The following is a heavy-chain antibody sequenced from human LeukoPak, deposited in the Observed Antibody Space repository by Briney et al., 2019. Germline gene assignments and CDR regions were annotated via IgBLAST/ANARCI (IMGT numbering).Heavy chain of an antibody. J-gene: IGHJ5*02. CDR3: ARAMDFVSNWFDP. CDR2: INPSGDNT. Sequence: ASVKVSCKASGYTFTNNFMHWVRQAPGQGLEWMGIINPSGDNTWYAQKFQGRVTMTRDMATSTDYMEVSSLRSDDTAVYYCARAMDFVSNWFDPWGQGTLVTVSS. D-gene: IGHD2-2*03. CDR1: GYTFTNNF. V-gene: IGHV1-46*01.